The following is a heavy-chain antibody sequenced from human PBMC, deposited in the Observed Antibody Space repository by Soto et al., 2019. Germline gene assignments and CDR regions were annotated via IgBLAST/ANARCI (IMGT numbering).Heavy chain of an antibody. J-gene: IGHJ4*02. V-gene: IGHV3-33*08. D-gene: IGHD2-2*01. Sequence: PGGSLRLSCAASGFMFRNYGMQWVRQAPGKGLEWVAVIWYDGSYKYYADSVKGRFTISRDNSKNTLYLQMNSLRAEDTAVYYCARDRSYCISSSCYAPPYFDYWGQGTLVTVSS. CDR3: ARDRSYCISSSCYAPPYFDY. CDR2: IWYDGSYK. CDR1: GFMFRNYG.